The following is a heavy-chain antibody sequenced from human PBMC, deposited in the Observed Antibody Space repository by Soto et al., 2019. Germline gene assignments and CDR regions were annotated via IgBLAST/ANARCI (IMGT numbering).Heavy chain of an antibody. CDR3: AVDTYYDVTPRFDP. Sequence: GASGKVSCKGSGGTLSNHTISWVGQAPGQGLEWMGRIIPILGIANYAQKFQGRVTITADKSTSTAYMELSSLRSEDTAVYYCAVDTYYDVTPRFDPWGQGTLVTVSS. J-gene: IGHJ5*02. V-gene: IGHV1-69*02. CDR2: IIPILGIA. D-gene: IGHD3-10*02. CDR1: GGTLSNHT.